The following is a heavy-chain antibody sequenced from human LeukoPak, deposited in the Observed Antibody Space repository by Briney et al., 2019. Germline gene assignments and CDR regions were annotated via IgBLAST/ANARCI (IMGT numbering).Heavy chain of an antibody. CDR1: GGSFNDYY. Sequence: RLETLSLSPAVSGGSFNDYYWSWSPQPPGKGLERIGESYHSGSPNYNPSLKSRVTISVDTSKNQFSLKLTSVTAADAAVYYCARKHMAVTTTYRGWFDPWGQGTLVTVSS. V-gene: IGHV4-34*01. D-gene: IGHD4-17*01. CDR3: ARKHMAVTTTYRGWFDP. CDR2: SYHSGSP. J-gene: IGHJ5*02.